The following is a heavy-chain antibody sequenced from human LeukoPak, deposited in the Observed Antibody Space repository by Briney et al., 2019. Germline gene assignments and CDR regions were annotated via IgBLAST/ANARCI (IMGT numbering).Heavy chain of an antibody. CDR3: ARVRGGSYGDFDY. Sequence: ASVKVSCKASGYSFTGHYMHWVRQAPGQGLEWMGWINPKSGGTNYAQKFQGRVTMTRDTSISTAYMELSRLRSDDTAVYYCARVRGGSYGDFDYWGQGTLVTVSS. J-gene: IGHJ4*02. CDR2: INPKSGGT. D-gene: IGHD1-26*01. CDR1: GYSFTGHY. V-gene: IGHV1-2*02.